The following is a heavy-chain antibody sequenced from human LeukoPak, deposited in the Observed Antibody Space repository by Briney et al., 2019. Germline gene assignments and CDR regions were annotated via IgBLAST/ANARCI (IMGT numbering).Heavy chain of an antibody. CDR2: IIPIFGTA. V-gene: IGHV1-69*13. J-gene: IGHJ4*02. CDR1: GGTFSSYA. CDR3: ARGPGVTYYYDSSGYYYLDY. Sequence: SVKVSCKASGGTFSSYAISWVRQAPGQGLEWMGGIIPIFGTANYAQKFQGRVTITADESTSTAYMELSSLRSEDTAVYYCARGPGVTYYYDSSGYYYLDYWGQGTLVTVSS. D-gene: IGHD3-22*01.